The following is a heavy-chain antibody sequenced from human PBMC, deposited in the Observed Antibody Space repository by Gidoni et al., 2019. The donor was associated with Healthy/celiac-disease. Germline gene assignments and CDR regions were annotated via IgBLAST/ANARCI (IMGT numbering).Heavy chain of an antibody. CDR2: ISWNSGSI. CDR3: AKGGYSYAMATGHYYYYMDV. D-gene: IGHD5-18*01. V-gene: IGHV3-9*01. J-gene: IGHJ6*03. Sequence: EVQLVESGGGLVQPGRSLRLSCAASGFPFDDYAMPWVRQAPGKGLEWVSGISWNSGSIGYADSVKGRFTISRDNAKNSLYLQMNSLRAEDTALYYCAKGGYSYAMATGHYYYYMDVWGKGTTVTVSS. CDR1: GFPFDDYA.